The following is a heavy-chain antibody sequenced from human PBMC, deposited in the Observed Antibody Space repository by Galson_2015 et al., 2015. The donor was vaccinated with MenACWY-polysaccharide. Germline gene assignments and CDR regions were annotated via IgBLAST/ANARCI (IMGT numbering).Heavy chain of an antibody. V-gene: IGHV3-7*01. CDR1: GFSFSSYW. Sequence: SLRLSCAASGFSFSSYWMTWVRQAPGQGLQWVANINKEGTETYYADSVKGRFTISRDNAKSSVYLQMNSLSAKDTAMYYCVRTGRGYGFHLDRWGQGTLVTVSS. CDR3: VRTGRGYGFHLDR. D-gene: IGHD6-13*01. J-gene: IGHJ4*02. CDR2: INKEGTET.